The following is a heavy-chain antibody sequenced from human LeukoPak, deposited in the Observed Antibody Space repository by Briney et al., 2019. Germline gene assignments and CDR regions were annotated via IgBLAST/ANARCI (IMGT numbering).Heavy chain of an antibody. CDR3: ARGALTGTTYWYFDL. D-gene: IGHD1-7*01. Sequence: ASVKVSCKASGYTFSSYYIHWVRQAPGQGLEWMGIINPSSGSTSYAQKFQGRVTMTSDTSTTTVYMELSSLRSEDTAVYYCARGALTGTTYWYFDLWGRGTLVTVSS. J-gene: IGHJ2*01. CDR1: GYTFSSYY. CDR2: INPSSGST. V-gene: IGHV1-46*01.